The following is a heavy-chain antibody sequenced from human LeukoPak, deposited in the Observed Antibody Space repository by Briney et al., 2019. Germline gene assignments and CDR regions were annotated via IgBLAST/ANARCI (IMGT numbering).Heavy chain of an antibody. Sequence: EASVKVSCKASGYTFTGYYMHWVRQAPGQGLEWMGWINPNSGGTNYAQKFQGRVTMTRDTSISTAYMELSRLRSDDTAVYYCARGRRTGTSSGYYDYWGQGTLVTVSS. V-gene: IGHV1-2*02. CDR3: ARGRRTGTSSGYYDY. CDR2: INPNSGGT. D-gene: IGHD3-22*01. CDR1: GYTFTGYY. J-gene: IGHJ4*02.